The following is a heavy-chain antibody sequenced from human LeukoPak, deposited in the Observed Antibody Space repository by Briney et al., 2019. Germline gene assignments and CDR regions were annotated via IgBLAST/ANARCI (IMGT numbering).Heavy chain of an antibody. CDR3: ARDWVAAAGTVSDY. J-gene: IGHJ4*02. V-gene: IGHV1-18*01. Sequence: WASVTVSCKASGYTFTSYGISWVRRAPGQGLEWMGWISAYNGNTNYAQKLQGRVTMTTDTSTSTAYMELRSLRSDDTAVYYCARDWVAAAGTVSDYWGQGTLVTVSS. CDR1: GYTFTSYG. CDR2: ISAYNGNT. D-gene: IGHD6-13*01.